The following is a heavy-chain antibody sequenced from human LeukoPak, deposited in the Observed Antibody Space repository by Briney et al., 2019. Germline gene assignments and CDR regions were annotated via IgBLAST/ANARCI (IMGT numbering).Heavy chain of an antibody. J-gene: IGHJ4*02. D-gene: IGHD6-13*01. Sequence: ASVKVSCKVSGYTLTELSMHWVRQAPGKGLEWMGGFDPEDGETIYAQKFQGRVTMTEDTSTDTAYMELSSLRSEDTAVYYCATMGIAAAAFDYWGQGTLVTVSS. V-gene: IGHV1-24*01. CDR2: FDPEDGET. CDR1: GYTLTELS. CDR3: ATMGIAAAAFDY.